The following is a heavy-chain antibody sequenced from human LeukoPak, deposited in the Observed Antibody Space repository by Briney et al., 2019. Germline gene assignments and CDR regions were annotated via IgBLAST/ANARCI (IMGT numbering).Heavy chain of an antibody. CDR2: IYYSGNT. V-gene: IGHV4-39*07. CDR3: AREAAAAGSYYYGLDV. J-gene: IGHJ6*02. D-gene: IGHD6-13*01. Sequence: SETLSLTCSVSGGSIASSSNYWVWIRQPPGKGLEWIGNIYYSGNTYYNPSLKSRVTISVDTSKNQFSLNLASVTAADTAVYYCAREAAAAGSYYYGLDVWGQGTTVTVSS. CDR1: GGSIASSSNY.